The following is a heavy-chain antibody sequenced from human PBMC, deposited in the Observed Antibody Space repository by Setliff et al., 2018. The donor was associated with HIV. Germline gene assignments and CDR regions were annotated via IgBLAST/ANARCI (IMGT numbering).Heavy chain of an antibody. CDR2: NGIINGAK. CDR3: VRDGAWAFDY. CDR1: GFTFSSYS. J-gene: IGHJ4*02. D-gene: IGHD7-27*01. V-gene: IGHV3-48*01. Sequence: GGSLRLSCAASGFTFSSYSMNWVRQAPGKGLEWISYNGIINGAKHYADSMEGRFTIARDEAKNLMYLQIDSLRAEDTAVYYCVRDGAWAFDYWGQGILVTVSS.